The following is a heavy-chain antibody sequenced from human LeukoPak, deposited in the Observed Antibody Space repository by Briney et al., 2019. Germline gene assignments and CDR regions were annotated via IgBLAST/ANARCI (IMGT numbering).Heavy chain of an antibody. Sequence: GASLKVSCKASGYTFTGYYMHWVRQAPGQGLEWMGWINPNSGGTNYAQKFQGRVTMTRDTSISTAYMELSRLRSDDTAVYYCARGVVPAALYYYYYMLGRGKGSTVSVSS. V-gene: IGHV1-2*02. D-gene: IGHD2-2*01. CDR1: GYTFTGYY. J-gene: IGHJ6*03. CDR2: INPNSGGT. CDR3: ARGVVPAALYYYYYMLG.